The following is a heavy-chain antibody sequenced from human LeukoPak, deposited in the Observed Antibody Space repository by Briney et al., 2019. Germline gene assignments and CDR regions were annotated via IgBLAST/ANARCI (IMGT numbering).Heavy chain of an antibody. Sequence: GRSLRLSCAPSGFAFSHYGIHWVHQAPGKGLEWVAAIQSDGSKKYYRESVKGRFTISRDNSMNTLYLQLNSLRAEDTALYYCARDIDAAIVATITGFDYWGQGTLVTVSS. CDR3: ARDIDAAIVATITGFDY. J-gene: IGHJ4*02. CDR1: GFAFSHYG. D-gene: IGHD5-12*01. CDR2: IQSDGSKK. V-gene: IGHV3-33*01.